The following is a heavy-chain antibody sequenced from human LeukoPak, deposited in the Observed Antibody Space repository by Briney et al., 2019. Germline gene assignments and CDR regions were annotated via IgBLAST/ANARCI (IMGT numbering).Heavy chain of an antibody. CDR1: GGSISSYY. Sequence: SETLSLTCTVSGGSISSYYWSWIRQPPGKGLEWIGYIYYSGSTNYNPSLKSRVTISVDTSKNQFSLKLSSVTAADTAVYYCARRYYDFWSGYGDYWGQGTLVTVSS. V-gene: IGHV4-59*01. CDR2: IYYSGST. D-gene: IGHD3-3*01. CDR3: ARRYYDFWSGYGDY. J-gene: IGHJ4*02.